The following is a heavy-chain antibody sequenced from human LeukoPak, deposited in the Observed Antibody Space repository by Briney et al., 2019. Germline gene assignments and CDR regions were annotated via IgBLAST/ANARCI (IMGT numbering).Heavy chain of an antibody. V-gene: IGHV4-34*01. Sequence: SETLSLTCAVYGGSFSGYYWSWIRQPTGKGLEWIGEINHCGSTNYNPSLKSRVTISVDTSKNQFSLKLSSVTAGDTAVYYCARENWYYYDSSGRDYYYYGMDVWGQGTTVTVSS. CDR3: ARENWYYYDSSGRDYYYYGMDV. CDR1: GGSFSGYY. J-gene: IGHJ6*02. CDR2: INHCGST. D-gene: IGHD3-22*01.